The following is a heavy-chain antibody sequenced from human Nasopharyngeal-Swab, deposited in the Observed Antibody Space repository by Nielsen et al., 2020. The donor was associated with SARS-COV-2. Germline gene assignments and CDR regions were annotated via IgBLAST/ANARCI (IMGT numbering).Heavy chain of an antibody. CDR1: GGSISSGSYY. D-gene: IGHD1-26*01. Sequence: TLSLTCTVSGGSISSGSYYWSWIRQPAGKGLEWIGRIYTSGSTNSNPSLKSRVTISVDTSKNQFSLKLSSVTAADTAVYHCSRGRWDRYYYGMDVWGQGTTVTVSS. CDR2: IYTSGST. V-gene: IGHV4-61*02. CDR3: SRGRWDRYYYGMDV. J-gene: IGHJ6*02.